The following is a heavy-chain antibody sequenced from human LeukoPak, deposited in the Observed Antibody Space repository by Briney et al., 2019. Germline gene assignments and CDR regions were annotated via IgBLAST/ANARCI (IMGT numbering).Heavy chain of an antibody. CDR2: INHSGST. Sequence: SETLSLTCAVYGGSFSGYYWSWIRQPPGKGLEWIGEINHSGSTNYNPSLKSRVTISVDTSKNQFSLKLSSVTAADTAVYYCARDHIAVAGTIARWGQGTLVTVSS. D-gene: IGHD6-19*01. CDR3: ARDHIAVAGTIAR. V-gene: IGHV4-34*01. J-gene: IGHJ4*02. CDR1: GGSFSGYY.